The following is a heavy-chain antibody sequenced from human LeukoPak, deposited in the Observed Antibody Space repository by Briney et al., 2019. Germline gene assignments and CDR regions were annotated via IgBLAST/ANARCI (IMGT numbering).Heavy chain of an antibody. CDR2: INPSGGST. Sequence: ASVKVSCKASGYAFTSYYMHWVRQAPGQGLEWMGIINPSGGSTSYAQKFQGRVTMTRDTSTSTVYMELSSLRSEDTAVYYCARDGVTRPLDVWGQGTTVTVSS. CDR3: ARDGVTRPLDV. J-gene: IGHJ6*02. V-gene: IGHV1-46*01. CDR1: GYAFTSYY. D-gene: IGHD3-3*01.